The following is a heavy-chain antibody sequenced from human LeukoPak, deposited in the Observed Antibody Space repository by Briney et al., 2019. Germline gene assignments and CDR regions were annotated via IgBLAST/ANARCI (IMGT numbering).Heavy chain of an antibody. J-gene: IGHJ4*02. D-gene: IGHD3-10*01. CDR3: AKGSGRFDY. CDR2: ISGSGGST. Sequence: GGTLRLSCAASGFTFSSYGMSWVRQAPGKGLEWVSAISGSGGSTYYADSVKGRFTISRDSSKNTLYLQMNSLRAEDTAVYYCAKGSGRFDYWGQGTLVTVSS. CDR1: GFTFSSYG. V-gene: IGHV3-23*01.